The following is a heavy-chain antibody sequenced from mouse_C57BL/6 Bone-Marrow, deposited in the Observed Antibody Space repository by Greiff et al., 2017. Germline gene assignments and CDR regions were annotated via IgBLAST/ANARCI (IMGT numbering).Heavy chain of an antibody. CDR2: IDPNSGGT. CDR3: ARGVITTVVGRRDYAMDY. J-gene: IGHJ4*01. V-gene: IGHV1-72*01. Sequence: QVQLQQPGAELVKPGASVKLSCKASGYTFTSYWMNWVKQRPGRGLEWIGRIDPNSGGTKYNEKFKSKATLTVDKPSSTAYMQLSSLTSEDSAVYYCARGVITTVVGRRDYAMDYWGQGTSVTVSS. D-gene: IGHD1-1*01. CDR1: GYTFTSYW.